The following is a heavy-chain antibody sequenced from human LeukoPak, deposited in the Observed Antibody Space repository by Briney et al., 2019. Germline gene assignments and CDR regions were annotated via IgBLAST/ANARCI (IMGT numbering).Heavy chain of an antibody. CDR1: SGSISSSGYY. Sequence: SETLSLTCTVSSGSISSSGYYWSWIRQLSGKGLEWIRATSYSGTPYYNPSLKSRVTISLDTSENQFSLKLSSVTAADTAVYYCAKGRPAAGQYYFDYWGQGILVTVSS. CDR2: TSYSGTP. D-gene: IGHD6-13*01. J-gene: IGHJ4*02. CDR3: AKGRPAAGQYYFDY. V-gene: IGHV4-31*03.